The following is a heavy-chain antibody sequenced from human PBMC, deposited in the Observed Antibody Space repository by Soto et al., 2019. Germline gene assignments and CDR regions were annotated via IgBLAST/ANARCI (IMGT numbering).Heavy chain of an antibody. J-gene: IGHJ4*02. V-gene: IGHV4-34*01. CDR3: ARAGITGRRGARVGIDY. Sequence: QVQLQQWGAGLLKPSETLSLTCAVYGGSFSGYYWSWIRQPPGKGLEWIGEINHSGSTNYNPSLKSQVTIAVDTSKNQFALKLSSVTAADTAVYYCARAGITGRRGARVGIDYWGQGTLVTVSS. CDR2: INHSGST. CDR1: GGSFSGYY. D-gene: IGHD1-20*01.